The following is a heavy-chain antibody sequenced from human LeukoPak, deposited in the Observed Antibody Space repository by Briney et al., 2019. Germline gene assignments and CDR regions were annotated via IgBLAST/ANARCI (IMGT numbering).Heavy chain of an antibody. J-gene: IGHJ4*02. CDR1: GFTFSSYE. Sequence: GGSLRLSCAASGFTFSSYEMNWVRQAPGKGLEWISYISSSGTTIYYADSVRGRFTISRDNAENSLYLQMNSLRAEDTAVYYCARDGFADSSGYYLPPNYWGQGTLVTVSS. CDR2: ISSSGTTI. V-gene: IGHV3-48*03. D-gene: IGHD3-22*01. CDR3: ARDGFADSSGYYLPPNY.